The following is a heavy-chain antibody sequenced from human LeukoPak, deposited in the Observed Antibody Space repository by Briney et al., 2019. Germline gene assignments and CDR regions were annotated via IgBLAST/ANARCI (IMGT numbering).Heavy chain of an antibody. CDR2: LYPAGDT. Sequence: GGSPRLSCAASGITVSDNYMSWVRQTPGKGLEWVSTLYPAGDTYFADSVRGRFTISRDISKNTVYLQMGSLRAEDTAVYFCARVHFPYGDFDYWGQGALVTVSS. V-gene: IGHV3-53*01. J-gene: IGHJ4*02. D-gene: IGHD4-17*01. CDR3: ARVHFPYGDFDY. CDR1: GITVSDNY.